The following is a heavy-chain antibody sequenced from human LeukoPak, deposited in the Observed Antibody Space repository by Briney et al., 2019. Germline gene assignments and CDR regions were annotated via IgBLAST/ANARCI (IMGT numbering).Heavy chain of an antibody. V-gene: IGHV4-39*01. J-gene: IGHJ3*02. CDR3: ARGWLDAFDI. D-gene: IGHD6-19*01. CDR1: GGSISSSSYY. CDR2: IYYSGST. Sequence: SETLSLTCTVPGGSISSSSYYWGWIRQPPGKGLEWIGSIYYSGSTYYNPSLKSRVTISVDTSKNQFSLKLSSVTAADTAVYYCARGWLDAFDIWGQGTMVTVSS.